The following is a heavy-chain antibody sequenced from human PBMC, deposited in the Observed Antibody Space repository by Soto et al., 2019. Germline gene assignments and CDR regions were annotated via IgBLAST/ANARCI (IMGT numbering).Heavy chain of an antibody. CDR3: ARGGYDFWSGYLEAFDY. J-gene: IGHJ4*02. Sequence: ASVKVSCKASGYTFTSYGISWVRQAPGQGLEWMGWISAYNGNTNYAQKLQGRDTMTTDTSTSTAYMELRSLRSDDTAVYYCARGGYDFWSGYLEAFDYWGQGTLVTVS. CDR2: ISAYNGNT. D-gene: IGHD3-3*01. CDR1: GYTFTSYG. V-gene: IGHV1-18*01.